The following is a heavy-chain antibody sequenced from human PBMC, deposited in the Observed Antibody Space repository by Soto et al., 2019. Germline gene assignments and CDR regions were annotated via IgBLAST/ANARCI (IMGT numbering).Heavy chain of an antibody. CDR1: NGSFTYYF. Sequence: SETLSLTCAAQNGSFTYYFWTWIRQSPGRGLEGIGESNHRGGATYNPSLRSRVTISIDTCKDHFSLSLRALTAADTSVHYCVARGTTYGFLTGPHPFGPWGHGTLFT. CDR2: SNHRGGA. CDR3: VARGTTYGFLTGPHPFGP. D-gene: IGHD1-1*01. V-gene: IGHV4-34*01. J-gene: IGHJ5*02.